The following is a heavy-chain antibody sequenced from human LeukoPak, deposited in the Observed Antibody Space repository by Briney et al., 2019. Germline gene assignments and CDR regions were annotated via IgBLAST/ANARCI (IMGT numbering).Heavy chain of an antibody. CDR2: IYHSGST. D-gene: IGHD4-23*01. CDR3: ARDYFNYGGNSDAFDY. J-gene: IGHJ4*02. Sequence: LETLSLTCAVSGGSISSSNWWSWVRQPPGKGLEWIGEIYHSGSTNYNPSLKSRVTISVDTSKNQFSLKLSSVTAADTAVYYCARDYFNYGGNSDAFDYWGQGALVTVSS. V-gene: IGHV4-4*02. CDR1: GGSISSSNW.